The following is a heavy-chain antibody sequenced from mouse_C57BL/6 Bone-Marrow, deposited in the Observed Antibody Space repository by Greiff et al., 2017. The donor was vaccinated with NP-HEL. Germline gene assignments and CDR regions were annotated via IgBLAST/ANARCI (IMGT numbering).Heavy chain of an antibody. CDR3: ARVYYGSTPGFAY. V-gene: IGHV8-8*01. D-gene: IGHD1-1*01. CDR1: GFSLSTFGMG. J-gene: IGHJ3*01. Sequence: QVTLKECGPGILQPSQTLSLTCSFSGFSLSTFGMGVGWIRRPSGKGLEWLAHIWWDDDKYYNPALKSRLTISKDTSKNQVFLKIANVDTADTATYYCARVYYGSTPGFAYWGQGTLVTVSA. CDR2: IWWDDDK.